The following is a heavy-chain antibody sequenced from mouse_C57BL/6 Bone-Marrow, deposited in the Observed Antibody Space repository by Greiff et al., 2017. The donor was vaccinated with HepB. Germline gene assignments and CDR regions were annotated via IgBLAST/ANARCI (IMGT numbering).Heavy chain of an antibody. D-gene: IGHD2-10*01. J-gene: IGHJ1*03. Sequence: QVQLQQSGPGLVQPSQSLSITCTVSGFSLTSYGVHWVRQSPGKGLEWLGVIWSGGSTDYNAAFISRLSISKDNSKSQVFFKMNSLQADDTAIYYCARPYYGNYGYFDVWGTGTTVTVSS. CDR3: ARPYYGNYGYFDV. V-gene: IGHV2-2*01. CDR1: GFSLTSYG. CDR2: IWSGGST.